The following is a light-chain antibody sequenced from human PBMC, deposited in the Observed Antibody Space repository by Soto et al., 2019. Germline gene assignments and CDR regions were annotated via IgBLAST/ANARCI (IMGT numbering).Light chain of an antibody. Sequence: QSALTQPPSASGSPGQSVTISCTGTSSDVGSYNYVSWYQQHPGKAPKLMIYDVSKRPSGVPDRFSGSKSGNTASLTVSGLQAEDEADYYCCSYAGSDVFGTGTKLTVL. J-gene: IGLJ1*01. CDR1: SSDVGSYNY. CDR2: DVS. V-gene: IGLV2-8*01. CDR3: CSYAGSDV.